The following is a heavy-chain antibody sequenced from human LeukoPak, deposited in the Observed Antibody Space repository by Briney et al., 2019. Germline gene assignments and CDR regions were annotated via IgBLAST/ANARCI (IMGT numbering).Heavy chain of an antibody. V-gene: IGHV4-39*01. CDR2: IYYSGST. J-gene: IGHJ6*03. CDR1: GGSISSGDHY. Sequence: SETLSLTCTVSGGSISSGDHYWGWIRQPPGKGLEWIGRIYYSGSTYYNPSLKSRVTISVDTSRNQFSLKLSSVTAADTAVYYCARRGISQGYYMDVWGKGTTVIISS. CDR3: ARRGISQGYYMDV. D-gene: IGHD6-13*01.